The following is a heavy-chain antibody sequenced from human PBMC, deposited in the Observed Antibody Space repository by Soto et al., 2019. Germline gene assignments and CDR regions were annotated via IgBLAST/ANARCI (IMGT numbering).Heavy chain of an antibody. CDR2: IYPGDSDT. V-gene: IGHV5-51*01. J-gene: IGHJ3*02. CDR1: GYSFTSYW. Sequence: PXESLKISFKGAGYSFTSYWIGWVRQMPGKGLEWMGIIYPGDSDTRYSPSFQGQVTISADKSISTAYLQWSSLKASDTAMYYCAMSKYSSVSDIWGQGTMVTVSS. D-gene: IGHD6-25*01. CDR3: AMSKYSSVSDI.